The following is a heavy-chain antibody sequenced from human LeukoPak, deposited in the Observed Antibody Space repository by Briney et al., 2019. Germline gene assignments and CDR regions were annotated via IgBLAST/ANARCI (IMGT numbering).Heavy chain of an antibody. CDR3: ARDRRDFWSGYYDS. V-gene: IGHV4-34*01. J-gene: IGHJ5*01. Sequence: SETLSLTCAVYGGSFSGYYWSWIRQPPGKGLEWIGEINHSGSTNYNPSLKSRATISLDTSKNQFSLNLSSVTAADTAVYYCARDRRDFWSGYYDSWGQGTLVTVSS. CDR2: INHSGST. D-gene: IGHD3-3*01. CDR1: GGSFSGYY.